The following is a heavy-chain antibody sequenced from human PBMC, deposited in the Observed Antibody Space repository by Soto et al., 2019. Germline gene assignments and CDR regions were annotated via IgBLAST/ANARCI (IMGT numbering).Heavy chain of an antibody. CDR2: INHSGST. CDR3: ARGYMTTDAFDI. D-gene: IGHD4-4*01. V-gene: IGHV4-34*01. J-gene: IGHJ3*02. Sequence: SETLSLTCAVYGGSFSGYYWSWIRQPPGKGLEWIGEINHSGSTNYNPSLKSRVTISVDTSKNQFSLKLSSVTAADTAVYYCARGYMTTDAFDIWGQGTMVTVSS. CDR1: GGSFSGYY.